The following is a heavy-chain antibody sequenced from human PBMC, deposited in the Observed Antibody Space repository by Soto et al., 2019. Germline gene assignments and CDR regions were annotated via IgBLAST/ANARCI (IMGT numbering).Heavy chain of an antibody. V-gene: IGHV3-9*01. D-gene: IGHD1-1*01. Sequence: EVQLVESGGNLVQPGRSLRLSCATSGFTFNDYAMHWVRQAPRKGLEWVSSINENSGSLDYADSVRGRFTISRDNAKNSVYLQMNSLRTEDTALYYCAKDSHWSLDYWVQGTLVTVSS. CDR1: GFTFNDYA. CDR3: AKDSHWSLDY. J-gene: IGHJ4*02. CDR2: INENSGSL.